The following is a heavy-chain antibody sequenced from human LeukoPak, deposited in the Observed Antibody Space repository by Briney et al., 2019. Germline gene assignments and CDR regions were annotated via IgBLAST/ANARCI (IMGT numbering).Heavy chain of an antibody. CDR3: ASSVAGTFWYFDL. J-gene: IGHJ2*01. Sequence: GESLKISCKGSGYSFTSYWIGWVRQMPGKGLEWMGIIYPGDSDTRYSPSFQGQVTISADKSISTAYLQWSSLKASDAAMYYCASSVAGTFWYFDLWGRGTLVTVSS. CDR2: IYPGDSDT. CDR1: GYSFTSYW. V-gene: IGHV5-51*01. D-gene: IGHD6-19*01.